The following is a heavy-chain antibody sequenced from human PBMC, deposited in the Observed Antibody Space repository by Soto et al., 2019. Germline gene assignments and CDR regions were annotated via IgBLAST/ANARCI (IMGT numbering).Heavy chain of an antibody. Sequence: QVQLVESGGGVVQPGRSLRLSCAASGFTFSSYGMHWVRQAPGKGLEWVAVISYDGSNKYYAYSVKGRFTISRDNSKNTLYLQMNSLRAEDTAVYYCAKGRSTVPPVDYYYYYMDVWGKGTTVTVSS. CDR3: AKGRSTVPPVDYYYYYMDV. D-gene: IGHD4-4*01. V-gene: IGHV3-30*18. J-gene: IGHJ6*03. CDR1: GFTFSSYG. CDR2: ISYDGSNK.